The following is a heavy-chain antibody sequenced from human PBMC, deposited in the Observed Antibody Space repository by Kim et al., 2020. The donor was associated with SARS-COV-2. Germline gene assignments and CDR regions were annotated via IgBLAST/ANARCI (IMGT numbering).Heavy chain of an antibody. V-gene: IGHV3-23*01. Sequence: GGSLRLSCAASGFTFSSYAMSWVRQAPGKGLEWVSAISGSGGSTYYADSVKGRFTISRDNSKNTLYLQMNSLRAEDTAVYYCAKDSGLAAAGYNWFDPWGQGTLVTVSS. CDR1: GFTFSSYA. CDR3: AKDSGLAAAGYNWFDP. CDR2: ISGSGGST. J-gene: IGHJ5*02. D-gene: IGHD2-2*01.